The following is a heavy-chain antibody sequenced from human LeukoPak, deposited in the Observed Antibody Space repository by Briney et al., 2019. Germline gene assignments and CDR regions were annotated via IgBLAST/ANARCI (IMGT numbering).Heavy chain of an antibody. D-gene: IGHD3-10*01. Sequence: TPSETLSLTCTVYGGSISSYYWSWIRQPPGEGLGWNGYIYYSGSTNYNPPLKSRVTISVDTSKNQFSLKLSTVTAADTAVYYCARRGMVRGVITNYFDYWGQGTLVTVSS. V-gene: IGHV4-59*08. CDR1: GGSISSYY. J-gene: IGHJ4*02. CDR2: IYYSGST. CDR3: ARRGMVRGVITNYFDY.